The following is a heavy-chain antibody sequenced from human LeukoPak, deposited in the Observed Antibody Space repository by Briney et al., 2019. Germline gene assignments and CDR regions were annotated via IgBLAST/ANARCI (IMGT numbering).Heavy chain of an antibody. J-gene: IGHJ5*02. D-gene: IGHD6-19*01. CDR2: IYYSGST. CDR1: GGSISSYY. CDR3: ARHSQWLVLATRHNWFDP. Sequence: SETLSLTCTVSGGSISSYYWSWIRQPPGKGLEWIGYIYYSGSTNYNPSLKSRVTISVDTSKNQFSLKLSSVTAADTAVYYCARHSQWLVLATRHNWFDPWGQGTLVTVSS. V-gene: IGHV4-59*08.